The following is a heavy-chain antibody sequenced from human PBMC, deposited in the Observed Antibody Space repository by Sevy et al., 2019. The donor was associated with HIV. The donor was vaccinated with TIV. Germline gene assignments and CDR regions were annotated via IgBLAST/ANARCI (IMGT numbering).Heavy chain of an antibody. CDR2: ISAHNGNT. V-gene: IGHV1-18*01. J-gene: IGHJ4*02. Sequence: ASVKVSCKASGYSFSNYGISWVRQAPGQGLEWMGWISAHNGNTNYAQKLQDRVTMTTDTSTSTAYVELRSLRSDDTAVYYCAGAVAYYDILTGGNYFDYWGQGTLVTVSS. CDR3: AGAVAYYDILTGGNYFDY. CDR1: GYSFSNYG. D-gene: IGHD3-9*01.